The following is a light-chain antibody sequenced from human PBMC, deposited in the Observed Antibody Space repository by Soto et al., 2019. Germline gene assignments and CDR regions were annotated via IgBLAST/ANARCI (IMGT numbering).Light chain of an antibody. V-gene: IGLV2-11*01. Sequence: QSALTQPRSVSGSPGQSVTISCTGTSSDVGGYNYVSWYQQHPGKAPKLMIYDVSKRSSGFPDRFSGSKSGNTASLTISGLQAEDEADDYCCSYAGSYTFGVFGTGTTLTVL. CDR2: DVS. CDR1: SSDVGGYNY. J-gene: IGLJ1*01. CDR3: CSYAGSYTFGV.